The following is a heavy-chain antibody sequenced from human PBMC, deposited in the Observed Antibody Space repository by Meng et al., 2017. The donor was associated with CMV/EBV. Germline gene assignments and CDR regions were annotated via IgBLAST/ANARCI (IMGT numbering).Heavy chain of an antibody. Sequence: GESLKTSCAASGFTFSSYGMHWVRQAPGKGLEWVAFIRYDGSNKYYADSVKGRFTISRDNSKNTLYLQMNSLRAEDTAVYYCAKDGIGRLRYFDLYGMDVWGQGTTVTVSS. J-gene: IGHJ6*02. CDR1: GFTFSSYG. CDR3: AKDGIGRLRYFDLYGMDV. V-gene: IGHV3-30*02. D-gene: IGHD3-9*01. CDR2: IRYDGSNK.